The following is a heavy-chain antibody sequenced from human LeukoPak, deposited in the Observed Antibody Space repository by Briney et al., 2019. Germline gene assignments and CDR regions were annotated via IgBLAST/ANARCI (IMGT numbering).Heavy chain of an antibody. D-gene: IGHD5-18*01. CDR1: GGSFSGYY. J-gene: IGHJ4*02. V-gene: IGHV4-34*01. CDR3: AGVRRQLWLTDY. CDR2: INHSGST. Sequence: PSETLSLTCAVYGGSFSGYYWSWIRRPPGKGLGGIGEINHSGSTNYNPSLKSRVTISVETSKTQFSLKLSSVTAAATVVYNCAGVRRQLWLTDYWGQGTLVTVSS.